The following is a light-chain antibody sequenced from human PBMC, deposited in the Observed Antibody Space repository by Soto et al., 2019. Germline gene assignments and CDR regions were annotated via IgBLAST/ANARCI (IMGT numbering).Light chain of an antibody. CDR3: QQYGSSPRPPIT. V-gene: IGKV3-20*01. J-gene: IGKJ1*01. CDR2: GAS. Sequence: EIVLTQSPGTLSLSPGERATPSWRSSQSVSSSYSAWYQQKPGQAPRLLIYGASSRATGIPERSSGSGSGTDFTLTISRLEPEDFAVYYCQQYGSSPRPPITFGQGTKVDIK. CDR1: QSVSSSY.